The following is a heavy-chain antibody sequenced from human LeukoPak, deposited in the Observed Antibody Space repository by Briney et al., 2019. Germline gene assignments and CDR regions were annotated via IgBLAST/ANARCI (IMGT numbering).Heavy chain of an antibody. CDR1: GGSISSSSYY. Sequence: SETLSLTCTVSGGSISSSSYYWGWIRQPPGKGLEWIGSIYYSGSTYYNPSLKSRVTISVDTSKNQFSLKLSSVTAADTAVYYCARFSSSWWYLFDYWGQGTLVTVSS. CDR3: ARFSSSWWYLFDY. V-gene: IGHV4-39*07. CDR2: IYYSGST. J-gene: IGHJ4*02. D-gene: IGHD6-13*01.